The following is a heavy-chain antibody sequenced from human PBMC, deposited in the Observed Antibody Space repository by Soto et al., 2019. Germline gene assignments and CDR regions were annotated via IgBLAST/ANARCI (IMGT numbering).Heavy chain of an antibody. V-gene: IGHV3-23*01. J-gene: IGHJ4*02. CDR2: ISGSGGST. D-gene: IGHD5-12*01. CDR3: ATSMFRGYSGYDWDDY. CDR1: GFTFSSYA. Sequence: GGSLRLSCAASGFTFSSYAMSWVRQAPGKGLEWVSAISGSGGSTYYADSVKGRFTISRDNSKNTLYLQMNSLRAEDTAVYYCATSMFRGYSGYDWDDYWGQGTLVTVSS.